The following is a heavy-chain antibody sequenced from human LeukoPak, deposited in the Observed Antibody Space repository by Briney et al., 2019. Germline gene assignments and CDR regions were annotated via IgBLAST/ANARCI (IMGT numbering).Heavy chain of an antibody. V-gene: IGHV3-23*01. D-gene: IGHD3-10*01. CDR2: ISGSGGST. Sequence: GGSLRLSCAASGFTFSSYAMSWVRQAPGKGLEWVSAISGSGGSTYYADSVKGRFTISRDNSKNTLYLQMNSLRAKDTAVYYCATATQGSGSYYFDRKYYFDYWGQGTLVTVSS. J-gene: IGHJ4*02. CDR3: ATATQGSGSYYFDRKYYFDY. CDR1: GFTFSSYA.